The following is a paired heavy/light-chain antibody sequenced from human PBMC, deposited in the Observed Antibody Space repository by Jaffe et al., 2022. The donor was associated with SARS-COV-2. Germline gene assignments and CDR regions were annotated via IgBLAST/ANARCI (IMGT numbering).Light chain of an antibody. CDR3: QQRSNWPPEST. V-gene: IGKV3-11*01. CDR1: QSVSSH. J-gene: IGKJ5*01. Sequence: EIVLTQSPATLSLSPGERATLSCRASQSVSSHLAWYQQKPGQAPRLLIYDASNRATGIPARFSGSGSETDFTLTISSLEPEDFAVYYCQQRSNWPPESTFGQGTRLEIK. CDR2: DAS.
Heavy chain of an antibody. Sequence: QVQLQQSGPGLVKPSQTLSLTCAISGDSVSNNSAAWNWIRQSPSRGLEWLGRTYYRSEWYNDYAISVKSRITINPDTSKNQFSLQLNSVTPEDTAVYYCAQGYGRSGRSYYFDFWGQGTLVTVSS. V-gene: IGHV6-1*01. D-gene: IGHD1-1*01. J-gene: IGHJ4*02. CDR1: GDSVSNNSAA. CDR3: AQGYGRSGRSYYFDF. CDR2: TYYRSEWYN.